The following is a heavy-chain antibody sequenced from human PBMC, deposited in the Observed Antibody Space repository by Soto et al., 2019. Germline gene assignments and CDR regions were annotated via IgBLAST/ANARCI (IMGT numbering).Heavy chain of an antibody. Sequence: WESLKISCKGSGYRFTTYWIAWVRQMPVKGLEWMGIIYPGDSDTRYSPSFQGQVTISVDKSISTAYLQWNSLKASDTAMYYCARSAAYCISSRCYFDPWGQGTLVTVSS. CDR2: IYPGDSDT. CDR1: GYRFTTYW. J-gene: IGHJ5*02. V-gene: IGHV5-51*01. CDR3: ARSAAYCISSRCYFDP. D-gene: IGHD2-2*01.